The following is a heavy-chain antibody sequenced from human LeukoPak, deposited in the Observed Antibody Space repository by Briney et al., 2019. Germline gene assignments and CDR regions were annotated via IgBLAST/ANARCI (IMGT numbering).Heavy chain of an antibody. Sequence: SETLSLTCAVYGGSFYGGSFSGYYWSWIRQPPGKGLEWIGTIYSTGNTYYNPSLKSRLTISVDTSKNQFSLKLSSVTAADTAVYYCARGGESGYDTWGQGSLVTVSS. CDR1: GGSFYGGSFSGYY. V-gene: IGHV4-39*01. CDR2: IYSTGNT. CDR3: ARGGESGYDT. J-gene: IGHJ5*02. D-gene: IGHD5-12*01.